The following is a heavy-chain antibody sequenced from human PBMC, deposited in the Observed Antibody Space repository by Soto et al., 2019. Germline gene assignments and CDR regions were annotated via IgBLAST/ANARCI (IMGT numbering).Heavy chain of an antibody. CDR2: INPSGGST. D-gene: IGHD6-6*01. J-gene: IGHJ3*02. CDR1: GYTFTSYY. CDR3: ATPYSSSPEEVDAFDI. V-gene: IGHV1-46*01. Sequence: RASVKVSCKASGYTFTSYYMHWVRQAPGQGLEWMGIINPSGGSTSYAQKFQGRVTMTRDTSTSTVYMELSSLRSEDTAVYYCATPYSSSPEEVDAFDIWGQGTMVTVSS.